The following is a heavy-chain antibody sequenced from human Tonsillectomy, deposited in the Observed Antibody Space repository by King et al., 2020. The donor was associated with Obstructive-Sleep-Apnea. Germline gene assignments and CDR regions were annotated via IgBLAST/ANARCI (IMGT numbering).Heavy chain of an antibody. CDR2: IYYSGST. CDR1: GGSISSGGYY. D-gene: IGHD3-9*01. Sequence: VQLQESGPGLVKPSQTLSLTCTVSGGSISSGGYYWSWIRQHPGKGLEWIGDIYYSGSTYYNPSLKSRVTISVDTSKNQFSLKLSSVTAADTAVYYCARGDYDILTGYPYLDYWGQGTLVTVSS. CDR3: ARGDYDILTGYPYLDY. J-gene: IGHJ4*02. V-gene: IGHV4-31*03.